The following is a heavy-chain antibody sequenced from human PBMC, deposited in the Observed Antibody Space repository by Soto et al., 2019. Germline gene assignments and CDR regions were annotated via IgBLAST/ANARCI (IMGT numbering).Heavy chain of an antibody. V-gene: IGHV3-7*03. Sequence: GGSLRLSCAASGFTFSSYWMSWVRQAPGKGLEWVANIKQGGSEKYYVDSVKGRFTISRDNAKNSLYLQMNSLRAEDTALYYCARGGLGSTLHAFDIWGQGTMVTVSS. J-gene: IGHJ3*02. CDR1: GFTFSSYW. D-gene: IGHD1-26*01. CDR2: IKQGGSEK. CDR3: ARGGLGSTLHAFDI.